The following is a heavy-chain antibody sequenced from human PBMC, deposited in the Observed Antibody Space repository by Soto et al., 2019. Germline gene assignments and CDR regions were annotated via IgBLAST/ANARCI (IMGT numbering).Heavy chain of an antibody. V-gene: IGHV3-23*01. CDR2: ISGSGGST. D-gene: IGHD3-10*01. J-gene: IGHJ4*02. Sequence: GGSLRLSCAASGFTFSSYSMSWVRQAPGKGLEWVSAISGSGGSTYYADSVKGRFTISRDNSKNTLYLQMNSLRAEDTAVYYCAKDPPPMVRDTIHFDYWGQGTLVTVSS. CDR3: AKDPPPMVRDTIHFDY. CDR1: GFTFSSYS.